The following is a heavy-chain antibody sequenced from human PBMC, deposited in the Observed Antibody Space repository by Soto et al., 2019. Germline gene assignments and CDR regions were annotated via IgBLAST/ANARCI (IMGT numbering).Heavy chain of an antibody. CDR3: ARGPPVPPAYYYMDV. Sequence: SETLSLTCAVYGGSFSGYYWSWIRQPPGKGLEWIGEINHSGSTNYNPSLKSRVTISVDTSKNQFSLKLSSVTAADTAVYYCARGPPVPPAYYYMDVWGKGTTVTVSS. CDR1: GGSFSGYY. V-gene: IGHV4-34*01. J-gene: IGHJ6*03. CDR2: INHSGST. D-gene: IGHD4-17*01.